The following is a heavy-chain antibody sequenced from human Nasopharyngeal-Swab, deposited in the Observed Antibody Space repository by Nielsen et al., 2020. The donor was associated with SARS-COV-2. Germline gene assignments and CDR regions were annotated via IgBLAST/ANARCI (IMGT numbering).Heavy chain of an antibody. J-gene: IGHJ6*03. CDR1: GYTFTGYY. CDR3: ARVSGYYYYMDV. V-gene: IGHV1-2*06. Sequence: ASVKVSCKASGYTFTGYYMHWVRQAPGQGLEWMGRINPNSGGTNYAQKFQGRVTMTRDTSISTAYMELSRLRSDDTAVYYCARVSGYYYYMDVWGKGTTVTVSS. CDR2: INPNSGGT.